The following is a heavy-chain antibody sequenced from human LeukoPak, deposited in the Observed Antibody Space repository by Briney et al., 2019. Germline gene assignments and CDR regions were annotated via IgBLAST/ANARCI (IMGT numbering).Heavy chain of an antibody. CDR1: GYTFTCYY. CDR3: ARDLYYDFWSGYYTTFDY. D-gene: IGHD3-3*01. CDR2: INPNSGGT. Sequence: ASVKVSCKGSGYTFTCYYMHWVRQAPGQGLEWMGWINPNSGGTNYAQKFQGRVTMTRDTSISTAYMELSRLRSDDTAVYYCARDLYYDFWSGYYTTFDYWGQGTLVTVSS. J-gene: IGHJ4*02. V-gene: IGHV1-2*02.